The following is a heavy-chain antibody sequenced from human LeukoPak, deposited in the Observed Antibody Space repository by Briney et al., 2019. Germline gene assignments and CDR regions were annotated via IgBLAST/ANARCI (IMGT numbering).Heavy chain of an antibody. V-gene: IGHV1-69*05. J-gene: IGHJ6*03. CDR1: GGTFSSYA. CDR2: IIPIFGTA. CDR3: AEAAYSSSSAPYYYYYMDV. Sequence: SVKVSCKASGGTFSSYAISWVRQAPGQGLEWMGGIIPIFGTANYAQKFQGRVTITTDESTSTAYMELSSLRSEDTAVYYCAEAAYSSSSAPYYYYYMDVWGKGTTVTVSS. D-gene: IGHD6-6*01.